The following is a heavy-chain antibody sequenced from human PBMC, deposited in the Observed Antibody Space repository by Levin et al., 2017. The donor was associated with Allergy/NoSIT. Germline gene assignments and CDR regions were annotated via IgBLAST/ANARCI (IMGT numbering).Heavy chain of an antibody. Sequence: PGGSLRLSCTVSGGSISTSGHYWGWVRQPPGRGLEYIGNIYYSGSTYYNPSLKSRVTISVDTSQNQFSLKLTSVTAADTAMYYCARDRYGYGHFDYWGQGTLVTVSS. V-gene: IGHV4-39*07. CDR3: ARDRYGYGHFDY. D-gene: IGHD4-17*01. J-gene: IGHJ4*02. CDR2: IYYSGST. CDR1: GGSISTSGHY.